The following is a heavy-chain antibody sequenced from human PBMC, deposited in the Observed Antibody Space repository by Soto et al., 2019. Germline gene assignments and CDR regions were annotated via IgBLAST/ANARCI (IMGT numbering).Heavy chain of an antibody. J-gene: IGHJ5*02. CDR1: GGSISSGGYY. V-gene: IGHV4-31*03. CDR2: IFYSGST. D-gene: IGHD2-2*01. CDR3: ARGPQDIVVVPAAGTKGWFDP. Sequence: PSETLSLTCTVSGGSISSGGYYWSWIRHHPGKGLEWIGYIFYSGSTFYSPPLKSRVTMSVDTSKNQFSLKLSSVTAADTAVYYCARGPQDIVVVPAAGTKGWFDPWGQGTLVTVSS.